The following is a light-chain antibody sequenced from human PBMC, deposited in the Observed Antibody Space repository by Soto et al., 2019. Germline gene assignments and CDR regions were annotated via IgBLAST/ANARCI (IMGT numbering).Light chain of an antibody. Sequence: LTQPASVSGSPGQSITISCTGTSGDVGGYNYVSWYQQHPGKAPKLIIYDVSSRPSGVSNRFSGSKSGNTASLTISGLQAEDVADYYCSSYTNTATLVLGGGTKVTVL. CDR2: DVS. CDR3: SSYTNTATLV. CDR1: SGDVGGYNY. V-gene: IGLV2-14*01. J-gene: IGLJ2*01.